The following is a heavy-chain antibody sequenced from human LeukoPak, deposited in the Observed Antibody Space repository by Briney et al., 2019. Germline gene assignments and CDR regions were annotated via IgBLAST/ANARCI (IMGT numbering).Heavy chain of an antibody. CDR3: ARGFFHGGSNRGDY. CDR1: GYTFTGYY. Sequence: GASVKVSCKASGYTFTGYYMHWVRQAPGQGLEWMGWINPNSGGTNYAQKFQGRVTMTRDTSISTAYMELSRLRSDDTAVYYCARGFFHGGSNRGDYWGQGTLVTVSS. V-gene: IGHV1-2*02. J-gene: IGHJ4*02. CDR2: INPNSGGT. D-gene: IGHD2-15*01.